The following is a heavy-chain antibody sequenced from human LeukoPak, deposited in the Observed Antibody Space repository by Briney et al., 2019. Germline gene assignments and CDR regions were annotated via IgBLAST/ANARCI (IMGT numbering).Heavy chain of an antibody. V-gene: IGHV4-59*01. D-gene: IGHD2-21*01. J-gene: IGHJ4*02. Sequence: SETLSLTCTVSGGSISSYYWSWIRQPPGKGLEWIGYIYYSGSTNYNPSLKSRVTISVDTSKNQFSLKLSSVTAADTAVYYCARPHRQHTPTYYFDYWGQGTLVTVSS. CDR2: IYYSGST. CDR1: GGSISSYY. CDR3: ARPHRQHTPTYYFDY.